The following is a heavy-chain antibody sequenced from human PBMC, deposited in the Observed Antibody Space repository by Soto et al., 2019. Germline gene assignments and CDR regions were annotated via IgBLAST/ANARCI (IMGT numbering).Heavy chain of an antibody. CDR3: ARDRGVIVATITTNWFDP. Sequence: QVQLVQSGAEVKKPGSSVKVSCKASGGTFSSYAISWVRQAPGQGLEWMGGIIPIFGTANYAQKFQGRVTITADESTSTAYMELSSLRSEDTAVYYCARDRGVIVATITTNWFDPWGQGTLVTVSS. CDR2: IIPIFGTA. CDR1: GGTFSSYA. D-gene: IGHD5-12*01. J-gene: IGHJ5*02. V-gene: IGHV1-69*01.